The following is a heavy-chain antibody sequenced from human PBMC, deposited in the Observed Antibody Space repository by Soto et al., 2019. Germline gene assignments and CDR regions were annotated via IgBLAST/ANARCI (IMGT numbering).Heavy chain of an antibody. CDR1: GYTFTNYY. V-gene: IGHV1-58*02. CDR2: LVVGSGNT. CDR3: AAVPVLRFLKWLPAYFDY. D-gene: IGHD3-3*01. Sequence: ASLKVSCKASGYTFTNYYMQWVRQARGQRLEWIGWLVVGSGNTHYAQHFQERVTLTRDMSTGTAYMELSSLRSEDTAVYYCAAVPVLRFLKWLPAYFDYWGQGTLVTV. J-gene: IGHJ4*02.